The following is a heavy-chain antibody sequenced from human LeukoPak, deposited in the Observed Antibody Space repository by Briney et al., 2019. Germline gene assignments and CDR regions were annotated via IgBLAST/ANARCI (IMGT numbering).Heavy chain of an antibody. CDR3: ARNTAMVISHYYYMDV. Sequence: GGSLRLSCGASGFTFRTSWMNWVRQAPGKGLEWVANVKQDGSEKYYVDSVKGRFTISRDNAKNSLYLQMNSLRAEDTAVYYCARNTAMVISHYYYMDVWGKGTTVTISS. V-gene: IGHV3-7*01. CDR2: VKQDGSEK. D-gene: IGHD5-18*01. J-gene: IGHJ6*03. CDR1: GFTFRTSW.